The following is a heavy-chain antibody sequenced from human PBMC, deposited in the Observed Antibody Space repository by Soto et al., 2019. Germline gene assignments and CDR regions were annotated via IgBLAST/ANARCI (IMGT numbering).Heavy chain of an antibody. CDR3: ARDQEGITMIVGGT. Sequence: QVQLVQAGAEVKKPGASVKVSCKASGDIFTSYGISWVRQAPVQGREWMGWISAYNGNTNYAQKFQGRVTMTTDTSTSTAYMELRSLRSDDTDVYYYARDQEGITMIVGGTWGQGTLVTVSS. CDR1: GDIFTSYG. D-gene: IGHD3-22*01. V-gene: IGHV1-18*01. J-gene: IGHJ5*02. CDR2: ISAYNGNT.